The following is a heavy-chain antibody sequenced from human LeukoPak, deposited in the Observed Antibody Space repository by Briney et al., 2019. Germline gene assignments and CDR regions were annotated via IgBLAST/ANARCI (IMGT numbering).Heavy chain of an antibody. D-gene: IGHD3-16*02. V-gene: IGHV3-30*02. J-gene: IGHJ4*02. CDR3: ARPTTYDYVWGSYPAKFDY. CDR1: GFTFSSYG. CDR2: IRYDGSNK. Sequence: GGSLRLSCAASGFTFSSYGMHWVRQAPGKGLEWVAFIRYDGSNKYYADSVKGRFTISRDNSKNTLYLQMNSLRAEDTAVYYCARPTTYDYVWGSYPAKFDYWGQGTLVTVSS.